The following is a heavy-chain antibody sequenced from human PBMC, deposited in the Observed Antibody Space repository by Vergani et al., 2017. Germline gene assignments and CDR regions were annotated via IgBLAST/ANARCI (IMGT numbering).Heavy chain of an antibody. Sequence: EVQLLESGGNLVQPGGSLRLSCAASGFTFTNFAMTWVRQAPGEGLEWVSGISGSGGFTYYADSVKGRFTISRDNSKNTMFLQMNNLRAEDTAVYYCARDGEDYSNCGGFDYWGQGTLVTVSS. CDR3: ARDGEDYSNCGGFDY. J-gene: IGHJ4*02. CDR1: GFTFTNFA. D-gene: IGHD4-11*01. CDR2: ISGSGGFT. V-gene: IGHV3-23*01.